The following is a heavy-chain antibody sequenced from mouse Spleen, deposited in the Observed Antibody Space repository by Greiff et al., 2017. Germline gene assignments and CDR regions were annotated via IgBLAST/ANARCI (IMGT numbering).Heavy chain of an antibody. V-gene: IGHV2-5*01. Sequence: VMLVESGPGLVQPSQSLSITCTVSGFSLTSYGVHWVRQSPGKGLEWLGVIWRGGSTDYNAAFMSRLSITKDNSKSQVFFKMNSLQADDTAIYYCAKKGDYRYDGGYYYAMDYWGQGTSVTVSS. CDR2: IWRGGST. D-gene: IGHD2-14*01. CDR1: GFSLTSYG. CDR3: AKKGDYRYDGGYYYAMDY. J-gene: IGHJ4*01.